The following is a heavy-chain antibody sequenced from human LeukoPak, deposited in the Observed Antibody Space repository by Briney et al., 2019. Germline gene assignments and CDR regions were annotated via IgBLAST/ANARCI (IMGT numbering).Heavy chain of an antibody. Sequence: ASVKVSCKASGYTFTSYDINWVRQATGQGLEWMGWMNPNSGNTGYAQKFQGRVTMTRNTSISTAYMELSSLRSEDTAVYYCARGGRVAEYYYYYYMDVWGKGTTVTVSS. V-gene: IGHV1-8*01. CDR3: ARGGRVAEYYYYYYMDV. CDR1: GYTFTSYD. J-gene: IGHJ6*03. CDR2: MNPNSGNT. D-gene: IGHD2-15*01.